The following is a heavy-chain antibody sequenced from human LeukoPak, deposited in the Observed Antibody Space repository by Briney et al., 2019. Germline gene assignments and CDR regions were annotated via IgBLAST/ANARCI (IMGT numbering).Heavy chain of an antibody. CDR2: MNPNSGNT. J-gene: IGHJ6*03. CDR3: ARVERRQGSPYYMDV. CDR1: GYTFIGYG. Sequence: GASVKVSCKASGYTFIGYGMHWVRQAPGQRLEWMGWMNPNSGNTGYAQKFQGRVTMTRNTSISTAYMELSSLRSEDTAVYYCARVERRQGSPYYMDVWGKGTTVTVSS. V-gene: IGHV1-8*01. D-gene: IGHD6-25*01.